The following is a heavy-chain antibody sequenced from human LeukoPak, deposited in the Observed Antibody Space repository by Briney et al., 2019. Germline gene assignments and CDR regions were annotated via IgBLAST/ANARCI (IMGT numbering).Heavy chain of an antibody. J-gene: IGHJ4*02. CDR1: GFTFSSYW. CDR2: INSDGSST. D-gene: IGHD5-12*01. Sequence: GGSLRLSCAASGFTFSSYWMHWVRQAPGKGLVWVSRINSDGSSTSYADSVKGRFTISRDNAKNTLYLQMNSLRAEDTAVYYCNCNSGYESGDFDYWGQGTLVTVSS. CDR3: NCNSGYESGDFDY. V-gene: IGHV3-74*01.